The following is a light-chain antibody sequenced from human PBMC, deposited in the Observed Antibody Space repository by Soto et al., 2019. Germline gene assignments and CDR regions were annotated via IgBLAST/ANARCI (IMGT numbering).Light chain of an antibody. CDR1: QSVSVNS. CDR3: QQYGGSPFT. J-gene: IGKJ3*01. V-gene: IGKV3-20*01. Sequence: EIVLMQSPGTLSLSPGERATLSCRASQSVSVNSLAWYQQKGGQAPRLLIYAASTRATGVPDRFSGTGSGTDFALTISRLETDDSAVYYCQQYGGSPFTFGPGTKVDIK. CDR2: AAS.